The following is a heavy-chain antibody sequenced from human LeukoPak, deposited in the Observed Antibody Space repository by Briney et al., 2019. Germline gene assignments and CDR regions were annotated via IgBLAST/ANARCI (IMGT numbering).Heavy chain of an antibody. V-gene: IGHV4-34*01. Sequence: NASETLSLTSAVYGGSFSGYYWSWIRQPPGKGLEWIGEINHSGSTYYNPSLKSRVTISVDTSKNQFSLKLSSVTAADTAVYYCARGRHIVVVTAIRYWGQGTLVTVSS. D-gene: IGHD2-21*02. CDR2: INHSGST. CDR3: ARGRHIVVVTAIRY. J-gene: IGHJ4*02. CDR1: GGSFSGYY.